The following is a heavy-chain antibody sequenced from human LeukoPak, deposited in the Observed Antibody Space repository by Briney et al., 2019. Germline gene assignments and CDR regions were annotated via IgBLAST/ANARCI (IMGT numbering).Heavy chain of an antibody. D-gene: IGHD3-22*01. V-gene: IGHV4-30-4*08. CDR3: ARVDYDDSSGSTALAY. Sequence: PSESLSLTCTVSGGSISSGNFHWSWIRQPPGKGLELIGYIYYSESTYYNPSLKSRVTISVDASKNQFSLKLTSVTAADTAVYYCARVDYDDSSGSTALAYWSQGTLVTVSS. CDR2: IYYSEST. J-gene: IGHJ4*02. CDR1: GGSISSGNFH.